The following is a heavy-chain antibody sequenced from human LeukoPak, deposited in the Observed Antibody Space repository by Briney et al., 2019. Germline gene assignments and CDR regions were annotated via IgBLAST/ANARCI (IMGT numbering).Heavy chain of an antibody. CDR3: ARETHYDFWSGYFGADYYFDY. J-gene: IGHJ4*02. Sequence: GGSLRLSCAASGFTFSSYWMSWVRQAPGKGLEWVANIKQDGSEKYYVDPVKGRFTISRDNAKNSLYLQMNGLRAEDTAVYYCARETHYDFWSGYFGADYYFDYWGQGTLVTVSS. V-gene: IGHV3-7*01. D-gene: IGHD3-3*01. CDR1: GFTFSSYW. CDR2: IKQDGSEK.